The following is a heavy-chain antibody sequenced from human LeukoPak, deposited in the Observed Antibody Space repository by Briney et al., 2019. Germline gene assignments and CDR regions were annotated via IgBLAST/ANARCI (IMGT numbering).Heavy chain of an antibody. J-gene: IGHJ4*02. Sequence: ASVKVSCKASGYTFTSYDINWVRQATGQGLEWMGWMNPNSGNTGYAQKFQGRVTMTRNTSISTAYMELGSLRSEDTAVYYCARGYRYSYGRADYWGQGTLVTVSS. V-gene: IGHV1-8*01. CDR3: ARGYRYSYGRADY. CDR1: GYTFTSYD. CDR2: MNPNSGNT. D-gene: IGHD5-18*01.